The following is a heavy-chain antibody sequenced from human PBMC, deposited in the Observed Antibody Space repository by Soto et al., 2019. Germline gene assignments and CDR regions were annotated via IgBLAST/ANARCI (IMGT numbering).Heavy chain of an antibody. CDR1: GFTFSSHE. D-gene: IGHD6-6*01. V-gene: IGHV3-64*01. Sequence: GGSLRLSCAASGFTFSSHEMFCVRQAPGRGLEYVSAISTNGDTTYYANSVKGRFTVSRDNSKNTLYLQMASLRAEDMGVYYCARDGGLTSSSGRSFDIWGQGTKVTVSS. CDR2: ISTNGDTT. J-gene: IGHJ3*02. CDR3: ARDGGLTSSSGRSFDI.